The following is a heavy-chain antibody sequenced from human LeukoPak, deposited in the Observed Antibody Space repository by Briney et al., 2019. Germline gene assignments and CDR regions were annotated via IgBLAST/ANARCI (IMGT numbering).Heavy chain of an antibody. CDR2: IDWDDDK. D-gene: IGHD6-6*01. Sequence: QTLSLTCTFSGFSLSTSGMCVRWIRQPPGKALEWLARIDWDDDKYYSTSLKTRLTISKDTSKNQEVLTMTNMDPVDTATYYCVRMALEYSSSSGVRYFDYWGQGTLVTVSS. CDR3: VRMALEYSSSSGVRYFDY. V-gene: IGHV2-70*11. CDR1: GFSLSTSGMC. J-gene: IGHJ4*02.